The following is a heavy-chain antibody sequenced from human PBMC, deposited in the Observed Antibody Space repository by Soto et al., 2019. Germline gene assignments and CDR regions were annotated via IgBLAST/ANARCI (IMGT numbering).Heavy chain of an antibody. CDR1: GFTFDDYA. Sequence: EVQLVVSGGGLVQPGRSLRLSCAASGFTFDDYARHWVRQAPGKGLEWVSGISWHSGNIGYADSVKGRFTISRDNAKNSLYLQMTSLKPEDTALYYCAKAPDYGDREGWFDSWGRGTLVTVSS. V-gene: IGHV3-9*01. J-gene: IGHJ5*01. D-gene: IGHD4-17*01. CDR2: ISWHSGNI. CDR3: AKAPDYGDREGWFDS.